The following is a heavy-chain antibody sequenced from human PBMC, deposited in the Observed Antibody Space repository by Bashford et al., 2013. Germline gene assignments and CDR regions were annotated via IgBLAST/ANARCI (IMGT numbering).Heavy chain of an antibody. J-gene: IGHJ5*02. CDR3: ARVTYDYNWVNYRYRGWLDP. CDR1: GDSISGYY. Sequence: SETLSLTCSVSGDSISGYYWSWIRQPPGKGLEWIGYIYFTGSTSYNPSLKSRVTMSVDTSKNQFSLNLSSVTAADTAVYYCARVTYDYNWVNYRYRGWLDPWGQGALVTVSS. V-gene: IGHV4-59*01. CDR2: IYFTGST. D-gene: IGHD3-16*02.